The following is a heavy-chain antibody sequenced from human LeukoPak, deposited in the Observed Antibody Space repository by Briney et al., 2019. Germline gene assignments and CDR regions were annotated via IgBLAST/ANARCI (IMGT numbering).Heavy chain of an antibody. D-gene: IGHD3-10*01. V-gene: IGHV4-34*01. CDR2: INHSGST. Sequence: SETLSLTCAVYGGSFSGYYWSWIRQPPGKGLEWIGEINHSGSTYYNPSLKSRVTISVDTSKNQFFLKLSSVTAADTAVYYCARVPGYYGSGSIDYWGQGTLVTVSS. CDR3: ARVPGYYGSGSIDY. CDR1: GGSFSGYY. J-gene: IGHJ4*02.